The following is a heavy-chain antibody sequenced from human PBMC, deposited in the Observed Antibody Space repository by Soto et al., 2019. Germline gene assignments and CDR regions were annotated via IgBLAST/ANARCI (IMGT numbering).Heavy chain of an antibody. J-gene: IGHJ5*02. V-gene: IGHV4-30-4*01. Sequence: SETLSLTCTVSGGSISSGDYYWSWIRQPPGKGLEWIGRIYATGSSDYNPSLKSRITISVDMSKKQFSLTLRSVTAADTAMYYCVRDGTKNLRDWFDPWGQGILVTVSS. D-gene: IGHD1-1*01. CDR2: IYATGSS. CDR3: VRDGTKNLRDWFDP. CDR1: GGSISSGDYY.